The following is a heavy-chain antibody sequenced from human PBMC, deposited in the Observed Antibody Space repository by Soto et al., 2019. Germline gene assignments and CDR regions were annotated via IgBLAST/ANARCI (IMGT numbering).Heavy chain of an antibody. D-gene: IGHD6-19*01. CDR1: GGSFSNNF. CDR2: ITPSKRI. Sequence: QVQLQQWGTGPLKPSETLSLTCAVSGGSFSNNFWSWIRQSSEKGLEWIGEITPSKRIFHNPSLESRVTISVDTSKNQFFLKLNSVTTADTAIYYCASRRGWRDFWGQGTPVTVSS. CDR3: ASRRGWRDF. V-gene: IGHV4-34*02. J-gene: IGHJ4*02.